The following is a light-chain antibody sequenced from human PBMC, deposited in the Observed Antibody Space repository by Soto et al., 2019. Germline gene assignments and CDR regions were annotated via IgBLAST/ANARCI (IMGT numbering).Light chain of an antibody. CDR1: TSDVGGHNH. J-gene: IGLJ1*01. Sequence: QSALTQPASVSGSPGQSLTISCTGTTSDVGGHNHVSWYQQHPDRAPKLIIYEANNRPSGVSNRFSGSKSGNTASLTISGLQADDEADYYCSSYTSSGVFGTGTKLTVL. V-gene: IGLV2-14*01. CDR3: SSYTSSGV. CDR2: EAN.